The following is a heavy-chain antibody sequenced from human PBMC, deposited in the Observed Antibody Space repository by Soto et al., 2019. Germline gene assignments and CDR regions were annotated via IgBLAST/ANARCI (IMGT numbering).Heavy chain of an antibody. V-gene: IGHV3-23*01. J-gene: IGHJ6*02. D-gene: IGHD2-8*01. CDR2: ISGSGGST. CDR3: AKDTTREYWTTLGPTYGMDV. Sequence: EVQLLESGGGLVQPGGSLRLSCAASGFTFSSYAMSWVRQAPGKGLEWVSAISGSGGSTYYADSVKGRFTISRDNSKNTLYLQMNSLRAEDTAVYYCAKDTTREYWTTLGPTYGMDVWGQGTTVTVSS. CDR1: GFTFSSYA.